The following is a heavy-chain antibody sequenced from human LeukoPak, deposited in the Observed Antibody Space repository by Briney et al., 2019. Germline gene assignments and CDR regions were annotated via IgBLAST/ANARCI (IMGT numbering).Heavy chain of an antibody. V-gene: IGHV4-38-2*02. D-gene: IGHD3-16*01. CDR3: ARDAYTG. Sequence: SETLSLTCTVSGYSISSGYYWGWIRQPPGKGLEGIGCIYDIGSTHYNPSLKSRVTISVDTSKNQFSMKLSSGTAADTAVYYCARDAYTGWGQGTLVTVSS. CDR1: GYSISSGYY. CDR2: IYDIGST. J-gene: IGHJ4*02.